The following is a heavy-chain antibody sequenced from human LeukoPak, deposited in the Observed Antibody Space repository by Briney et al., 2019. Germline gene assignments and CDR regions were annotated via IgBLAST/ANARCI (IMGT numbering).Heavy chain of an antibody. V-gene: IGHV3-30*03. Sequence: PGGSLRLSCAASGFTFNNYGMHWVRQAPGKGLEWVAVISYDGSNKYYADSVKGRFTISRDNSKNTLYLQMNSLRAEDTAVYYCASVRFLEWFHIYFDYWGQGTLVTVSS. CDR2: ISYDGSNK. J-gene: IGHJ4*02. CDR3: ASVRFLEWFHIYFDY. CDR1: GFTFNNYG. D-gene: IGHD3-3*01.